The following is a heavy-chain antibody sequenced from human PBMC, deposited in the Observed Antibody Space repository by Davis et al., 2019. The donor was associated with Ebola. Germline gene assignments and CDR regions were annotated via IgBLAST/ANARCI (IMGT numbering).Heavy chain of an antibody. CDR3: ARGILRSSGQNGAYYGMDV. J-gene: IGHJ6*02. Sequence: SVKVSCKASGGTFSSYAISWVRQAPGQGLEWMGGIIPIFGTANYAQKFQGRVTITADESTSTAYMELSSLRSEDTAVYYCARGILRSSGQNGAYYGMDVWGQGTTVTVSS. CDR2: IIPIFGTA. V-gene: IGHV1-69*13. CDR1: GGTFSSYA. D-gene: IGHD6-19*01.